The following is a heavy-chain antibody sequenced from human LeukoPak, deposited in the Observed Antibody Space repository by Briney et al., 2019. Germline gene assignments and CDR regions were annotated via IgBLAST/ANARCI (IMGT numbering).Heavy chain of an antibody. CDR2: ISGSGGDA. V-gene: IGHV3-23*01. J-gene: IGHJ5*02. CDR1: GFTFSSYA. D-gene: IGHD6-19*01. Sequence: GGSLRLSCAASGFTFSSYAMSWVRQAPGKGLEWVSAISGSGGDASYAESVKGRFTISRDNSKNTLYLQMNSLRAEDTAVYYCAKDASGYSSGWYFLSDWFDPWGQGTLVTVSS. CDR3: AKDASGYSSGWYFLSDWFDP.